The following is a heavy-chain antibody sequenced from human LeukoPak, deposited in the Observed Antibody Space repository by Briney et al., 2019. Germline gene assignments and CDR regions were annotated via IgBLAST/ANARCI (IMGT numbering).Heavy chain of an antibody. J-gene: IGHJ4*02. CDR2: INHSGST. Sequence: SETLSLICAVYGGSFSGYYWSWIRQPPGKGLEWIGEINHSGSTNYNPSLKSRVTISVDTSKNQFSLKLSSVTAADTAVYYCAREGRWLQFYYFDYWGQGTLVTVSS. CDR3: AREGRWLQFYYFDY. V-gene: IGHV4-34*01. D-gene: IGHD5-24*01. CDR1: GGSFSGYY.